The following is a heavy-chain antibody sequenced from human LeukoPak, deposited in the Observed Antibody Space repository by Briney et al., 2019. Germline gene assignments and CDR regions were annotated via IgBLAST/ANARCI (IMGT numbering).Heavy chain of an antibody. CDR3: ARDTAGGGDY. CDR2: IKQDGSER. CDR1: GFTFSWYW. V-gene: IGHV3-7*01. D-gene: IGHD4-23*01. J-gene: IGHJ4*02. Sequence: PGGSLRLSCAASGFTFSWYWMSWVRQAPGKGLEWVANIKQDGSERYYVDSVKGRFTISRDNAKKSLYLQMNSLRAEDTAVYYCARDTAGGGDYWGQGTLVTVSS.